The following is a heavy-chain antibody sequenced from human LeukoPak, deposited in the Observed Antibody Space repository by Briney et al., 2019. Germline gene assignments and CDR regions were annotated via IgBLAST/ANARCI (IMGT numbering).Heavy chain of an antibody. CDR2: INHSGST. V-gene: IGHV4-34*01. CDR1: GGSFSGYY. CDR3: ASVRGRSWFDP. J-gene: IGHJ5*02. D-gene: IGHD1-14*01. Sequence: SETLSLTCAVYGGSFSGYYWSWIRQPPGKGLEWIGEINHSGSTNYNPSLKSRVTISVDTSKNQFSLKLSSVTAADKAVYYCASVRGRSWFDPWGQGTLVTVSS.